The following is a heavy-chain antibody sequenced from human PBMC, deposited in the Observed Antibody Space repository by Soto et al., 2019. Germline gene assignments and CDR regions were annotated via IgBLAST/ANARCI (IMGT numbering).Heavy chain of an antibody. V-gene: IGHV3-30*18. CDR2: ISFDGSNK. Sequence: GGSLRLSSAASGFRFSSYDMQWVRQAPGKGLEWVAVISFDGSNKYYGDSVKGRFTVSRDNSENTLYLQINSLRAEDTAVYYCAKDRGDGFKGFFDYLGQGTLVTVSS. J-gene: IGHJ4*02. CDR1: GFRFSSYD. CDR3: AKDRGDGFKGFFDY. D-gene: IGHD5-12*01.